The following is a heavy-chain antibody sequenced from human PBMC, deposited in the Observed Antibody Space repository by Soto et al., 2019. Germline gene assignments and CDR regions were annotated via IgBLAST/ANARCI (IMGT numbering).Heavy chain of an antibody. D-gene: IGHD5-18*01. V-gene: IGHV3-33*01. J-gene: IGHJ6*02. CDR1: GFTFSSYG. CDR2: IWYDGSNK. CDR3: ARGFPLRSYGSYYGMDV. Sequence: GGSLRLSCAASGFTFSSYGMHWVRQAPGKGLEWVAVIWYDGSNKYYADSVKGRFTISRDNSKNTLYLQMNSLRAEDTAVYYCARGFPLRSYGSYYGMDVWGQGTTVTVSS.